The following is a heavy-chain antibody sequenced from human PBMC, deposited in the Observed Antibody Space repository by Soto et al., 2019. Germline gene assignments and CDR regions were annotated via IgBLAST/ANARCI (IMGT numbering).Heavy chain of an antibody. J-gene: IGHJ6*02. D-gene: IGHD6-13*01. CDR1: GLTFSSYA. Sequence: GGSLRLSYAASGLTFSSYAMSWVRQAPGKGLEWVSAISGSGGSTYYADSVKGRFTISRDNSKNTLYLQMNSLRAEDTAVYYCAKETGIAAAGTESYYYYGMDVWGQGTTVTVSS. CDR3: AKETGIAAAGTESYYYYGMDV. CDR2: ISGSGGST. V-gene: IGHV3-23*01.